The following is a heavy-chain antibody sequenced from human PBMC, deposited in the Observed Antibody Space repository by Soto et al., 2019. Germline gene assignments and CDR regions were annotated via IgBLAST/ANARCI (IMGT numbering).Heavy chain of an antibody. CDR3: ARDTAFISSGLFNP. CDR2: ISDSATTM. D-gene: IGHD3-22*01. V-gene: IGHV3-11*01. CDR1: GFTFSDYY. Sequence: PGGSLRLSCAASGFTFSDYYMSWIRQAPGKGLEWISHISDSATTMYYADSVKGRFTISRDSARKSLFLHMNSLRAEDTAVYYCARDTAFISSGLFNPWGQGTLVTVSS. J-gene: IGHJ5*02.